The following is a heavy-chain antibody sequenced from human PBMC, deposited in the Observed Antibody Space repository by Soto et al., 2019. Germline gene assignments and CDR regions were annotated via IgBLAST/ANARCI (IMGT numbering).Heavy chain of an antibody. V-gene: IGHV1-69*01. CDR3: ARVVNYYDSSGYYPSH. Sequence: QVQLVQSGAEVQKPGSSVKVSCKASGGTFSSYAISWVRQAPRQGLQWMGGIIPIFGTANYAQKFQGRVTITADESTSTAYMELSSLGSEDTAVYYCARVVNYYDSSGYYPSHWGQGTLVTVSS. CDR1: GGTFSSYA. CDR2: IIPIFGTA. D-gene: IGHD3-22*01. J-gene: IGHJ4*02.